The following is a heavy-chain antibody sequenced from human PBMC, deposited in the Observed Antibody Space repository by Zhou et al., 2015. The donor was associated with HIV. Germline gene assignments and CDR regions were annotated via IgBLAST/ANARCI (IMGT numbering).Heavy chain of an antibody. V-gene: IGHV3-30*02. J-gene: IGHJ4*02. CDR2: IRYDGSNK. D-gene: IGHD3-9*01. CDR1: GFTIRRSY. CDR3: ARGDTYYDILTGLDY. Sequence: QVQLVESGGGVVQPGRSLRLSCAASGFTIRRSYMTWVRQAPGKGLEWVAFIRYDGSNKWYGDSVKGRLTISRDNSKNTVYLQMNSLRREDAGLYYCARGDTYYDILTGLDYWGQGTLVTVSS.